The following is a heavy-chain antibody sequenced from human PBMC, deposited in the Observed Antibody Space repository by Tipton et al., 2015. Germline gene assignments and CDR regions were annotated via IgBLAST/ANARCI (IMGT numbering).Heavy chain of an antibody. V-gene: IGHV4-38-2*02. CDR1: GYSISSGYY. CDR2: IYDSGST. Sequence: LRLSCAVSGYSISSGYYWGWIRQPPGKGLEWIGSIYDSGSTHYNPSLKSRITISLNTSKNQFSLKMSSVTAADTAVYFCARDLEHGMDVWGQGTTVTVS. CDR3: ARDLEHGMDV. J-gene: IGHJ6*02.